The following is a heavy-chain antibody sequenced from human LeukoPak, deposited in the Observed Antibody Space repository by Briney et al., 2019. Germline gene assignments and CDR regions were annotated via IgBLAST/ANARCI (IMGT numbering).Heavy chain of an antibody. CDR1: GFTFSNYW. J-gene: IGHJ4*02. CDR3: AKGRGLDY. V-gene: IGHV3-7*01. Sequence: GGSLRLSCAASGFTFSNYWMPWVRQAPGKGLEWVANIKTDGSEKYYVDSVKGLFTISRDNAKNSLYLQMNSLRAKDTAVFYCAKGRGLDYWGQGTLVPVSS. CDR2: IKTDGSEK.